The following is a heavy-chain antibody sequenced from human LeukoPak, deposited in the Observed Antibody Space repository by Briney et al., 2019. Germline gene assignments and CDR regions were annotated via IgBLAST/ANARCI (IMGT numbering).Heavy chain of an antibody. V-gene: IGHV3-53*01. J-gene: IGHJ2*01. D-gene: IGHD3-10*01. CDR3: ARVGDHYHWYFDL. CDR1: GFTVGTKY. CDR2: LYSGGDT. Sequence: GGSLRLSCAASGFTVGTKYMNWVRQAPGKGLEWVSILYSGGDTYYADSVKGRFTNSRDNSRNTLSLQMNSLRVDDTAVYYCARVGDHYHWYFDLWGRGTLVTVSS.